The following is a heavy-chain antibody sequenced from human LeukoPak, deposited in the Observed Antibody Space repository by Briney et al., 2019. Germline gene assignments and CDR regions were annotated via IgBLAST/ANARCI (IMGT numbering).Heavy chain of an antibody. CDR1: GGSVSYYY. Sequence: SETLSLTCTVSGGSVSYYYWSWIRQPPGKGLEWIGYIYNSGTTRFNPSLMSRVTISVDTSKNQFSLKLSSVTAADTAVYYCARGAQYQPLPDYWGQGTLVTVSS. J-gene: IGHJ4*02. CDR2: IYNSGTT. CDR3: ARGAQYQPLPDY. V-gene: IGHV4-59*02. D-gene: IGHD2-2*01.